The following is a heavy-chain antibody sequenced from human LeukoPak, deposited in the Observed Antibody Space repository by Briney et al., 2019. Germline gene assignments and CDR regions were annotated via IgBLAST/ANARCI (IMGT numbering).Heavy chain of an antibody. D-gene: IGHD6-19*01. CDR2: ISGSGGST. J-gene: IGHJ4*02. CDR1: GFTLSSNA. CDR3: ATGGQWPNGHSDY. V-gene: IGHV3-23*01. Sequence: GGSLRLSCAASGFTLSSNAMTWVRQAPGKGLEWVSAISGSGGSTYYAAFVKGRFTFSRDNSKNTLYLQMNSLRAEDTAVYYCATGGQWPNGHSDYWGQGTLVTVSS.